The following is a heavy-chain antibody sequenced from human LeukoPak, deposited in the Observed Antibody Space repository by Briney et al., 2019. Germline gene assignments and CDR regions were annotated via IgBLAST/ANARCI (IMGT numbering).Heavy chain of an antibody. D-gene: IGHD6-19*01. V-gene: IGHV3-23*01. Sequence: PGGSLRLSCAASGFTFSNYAMSWVRQAPGKGLEWVSAISGSGGSTYYADSVKGRFTISRDNSKNSLHLQMNSLRAEDTAVYYCAKGPLTEVAGTTWDYWGQGTLVTVSS. CDR2: ISGSGGST. CDR1: GFTFSNYA. CDR3: AKGPLTEVAGTTWDY. J-gene: IGHJ4*02.